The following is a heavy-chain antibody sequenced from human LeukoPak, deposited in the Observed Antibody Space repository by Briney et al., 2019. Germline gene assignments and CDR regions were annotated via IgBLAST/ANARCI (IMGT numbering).Heavy chain of an antibody. CDR2: INHSGST. CDR3: ARESATVAGTFDY. D-gene: IGHD6-19*01. Sequence: SQTLSLTCAVSGGSISSGGYYWSWIRQPPGKGLEWIGEINHSGSTNYNPSLKSRVTISVDTSKNQFSLKLSSVTAADTAMYYCARESATVAGTFDYWGQGTLVTVSS. CDR1: GGSISSGGYY. V-gene: IGHV4-30-2*01. J-gene: IGHJ4*02.